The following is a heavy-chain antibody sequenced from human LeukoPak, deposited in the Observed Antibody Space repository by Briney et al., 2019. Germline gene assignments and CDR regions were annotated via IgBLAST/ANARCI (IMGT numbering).Heavy chain of an antibody. D-gene: IGHD3-22*01. CDR1: GGSISSYY. V-gene: IGHV4-59*01. CDR2: IYYSGST. Sequence: SETLSLTCTVSGGSISSYYWSWIPQPPGKGLEWIGYIYYSGSTNYNPSLNSRVTISVDTSKNQISLKLSSVTAADTAVYYCARAKYYYDSSGYYYWGQGTLVTVSS. J-gene: IGHJ4*02. CDR3: ARAKYYYDSSGYYY.